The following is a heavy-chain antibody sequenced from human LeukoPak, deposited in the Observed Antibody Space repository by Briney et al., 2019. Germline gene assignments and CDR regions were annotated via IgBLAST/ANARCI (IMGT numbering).Heavy chain of an antibody. J-gene: IGHJ4*02. CDR3: ARHSRSRVHFDY. CDR2: IYYSGST. V-gene: IGHV4-39*01. CDR1: GSSISSSSYY. Sequence: SETLSLTCTVSGSSISSSSYYWGWIRQPRGKGLEWIGSIYYSGSTYYNPSLKSRVTISVDTSKNQFSLKLCSVTAAGTAVYYCARHSRSRVHFDYWGQGTLVTVSS.